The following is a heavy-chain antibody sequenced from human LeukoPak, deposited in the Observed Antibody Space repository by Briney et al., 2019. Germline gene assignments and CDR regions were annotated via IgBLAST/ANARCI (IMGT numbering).Heavy chain of an antibody. CDR1: GFTFSSYW. J-gene: IGHJ5*02. Sequence: GGSLRLSCAASGFTFSSYWMHWVRQAPGKGLVWVSRINSDGSSTSYADSVKGRFTISRDNAKNTLYLQMNSLKIDDTAVYYCANYYDSDTSHGLIKSWGQGTLVTVSS. V-gene: IGHV3-74*01. CDR2: INSDGSST. D-gene: IGHD3-22*01. CDR3: ANYYDSDTSHGLIKS.